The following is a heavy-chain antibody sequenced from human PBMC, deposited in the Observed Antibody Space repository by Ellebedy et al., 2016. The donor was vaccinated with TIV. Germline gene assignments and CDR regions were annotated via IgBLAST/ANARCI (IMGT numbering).Heavy chain of an antibody. V-gene: IGHV3-53*05. D-gene: IGHD5-18*01. Sequence: GGSLRLSCAASGFTVSSNYMSWVRPAPGKGLEWVSVIYLGGSTYYADSVKGRFTISRDNSKNTLFLQMNSLRAEDTAVYFCAREHGGYTYDYRAYYYYAMDVWGQGTTVTVSS. CDR3: AREHGGYTYDYRAYYYYAMDV. J-gene: IGHJ6*02. CDR1: GFTVSSNY. CDR2: IYLGGST.